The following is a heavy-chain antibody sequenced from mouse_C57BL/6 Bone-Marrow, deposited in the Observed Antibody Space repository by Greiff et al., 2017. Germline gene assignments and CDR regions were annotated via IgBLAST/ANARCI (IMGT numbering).Heavy chain of an antibody. J-gene: IGHJ1*03. CDR3: ALGWVYYYGSTYWYFDV. CDR2: IDPANGNT. D-gene: IGHD1-1*01. V-gene: IGHV14-3*01. CDR1: GFNIKNTY. Sequence: VQLKQSVAELVRPGASVKLSCTASGFNIKNTYMHWVKQRPEQGLEWIGRIDPANGNTKYAPKFQGKATITADTSSNTAYLQLSSLTSEDTAIYYCALGWVYYYGSTYWYFDVWGTGTTVTVSS.